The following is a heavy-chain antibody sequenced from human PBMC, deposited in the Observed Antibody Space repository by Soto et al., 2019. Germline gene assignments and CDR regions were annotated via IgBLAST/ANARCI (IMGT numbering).Heavy chain of an antibody. CDR3: ARGFTPDCSSTSCLPGAFDI. Sequence: QVQLQESGPGLVKPSETLSLTCTVSGGSLSSYYWSWIRQPAGKGLEWIGGTYTSGSTNYNPSLKSRVTMSVDTSKNQCSLELSSVAAADTAVYYCARGFTPDCSSTSCLPGAFDIWGKGPMVTVSS. D-gene: IGHD2-2*01. J-gene: IGHJ3*02. CDR2: TYTSGST. V-gene: IGHV4-4*07. CDR1: GGSLSSYY.